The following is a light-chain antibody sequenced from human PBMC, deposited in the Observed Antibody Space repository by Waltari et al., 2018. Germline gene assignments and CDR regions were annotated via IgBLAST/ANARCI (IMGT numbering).Light chain of an antibody. Sequence: DIVMTQSPLSLPVTPVEPASISCRSSQSLLHSNGYNYLDWYLQKPGQSPQLLIYLGSNRASGVPDRFSGSGSGTDFTLKISRVEAEDVGVYYCMQALQTPSTFGQGTKVEIK. V-gene: IGKV2-28*01. CDR1: QSLLHSNGYNY. CDR3: MQALQTPST. CDR2: LGS. J-gene: IGKJ1*01.